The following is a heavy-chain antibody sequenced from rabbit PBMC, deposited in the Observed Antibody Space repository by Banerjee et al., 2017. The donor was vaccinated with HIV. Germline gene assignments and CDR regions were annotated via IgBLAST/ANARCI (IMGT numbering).Heavy chain of an antibody. V-gene: IGHV1S40*01. Sequence: QSLEESGGDLVKPGASLTLTCTASGFSFSNSHDMCWVRQAPGKGLEWIACIYAGSSGRTYYASWAKGRFTSSKTSSTTMTLQMTSLTAADTATYFCARKGTWDWGDYPCVDFNLWGPGTLVTVS. D-gene: IGHD2-1*01. CDR2: IYAGSSGRT. CDR1: GFSFSNSHD. J-gene: IGHJ4*01. CDR3: ARKGTWDWGDYPCVDFNL.